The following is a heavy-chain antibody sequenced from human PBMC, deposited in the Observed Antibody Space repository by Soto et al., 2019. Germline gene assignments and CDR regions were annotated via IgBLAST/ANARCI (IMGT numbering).Heavy chain of an antibody. Sequence: QVQVVESGGGVVQPGRSLRLSCAASGFTFSSYAMHWVRQAPGKGLEWVAVISYDGSNKYYADSVKGRFTISRDNSKNTLHLQMNSLRAEDTAVYYCAREAPDYNLSPGMDVWGQGTTVTVSS. V-gene: IGHV3-30-3*01. CDR2: ISYDGSNK. D-gene: IGHD4-4*01. CDR3: AREAPDYNLSPGMDV. CDR1: GFTFSSYA. J-gene: IGHJ6*02.